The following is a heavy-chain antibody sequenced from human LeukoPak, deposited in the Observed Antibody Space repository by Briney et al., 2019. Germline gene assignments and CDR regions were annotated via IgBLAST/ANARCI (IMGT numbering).Heavy chain of an antibody. Sequence: GESLKISCKGSGYSFTNYWIGWVRQMPGKGLEWVGIIYPGDSDTRYSPSLQGQVTISADKSISTAYLQWSSLKASDTAMYFCAIGGDSSTSCYRCFNHWGQGTLVTVSS. D-gene: IGHD2-2*02. CDR1: GYSFTNYW. CDR3: AIGGDSSTSCYRCFNH. J-gene: IGHJ4*02. CDR2: IYPGDSDT. V-gene: IGHV5-51*01.